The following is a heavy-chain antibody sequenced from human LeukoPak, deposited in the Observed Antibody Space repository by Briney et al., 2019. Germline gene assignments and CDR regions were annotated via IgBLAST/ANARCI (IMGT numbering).Heavy chain of an antibody. V-gene: IGHV4-39*01. J-gene: IGHJ4*02. Sequence: PSETLSLTCTVSGGSISSSSYYWGWIRQPPGKGLEWIGSIYYSGSTYYNPSLKSRVTISVDTSKNQFSLKLTSVTAADTAVYYCCGPVRGVALSWGQGTLVTVSS. D-gene: IGHD3-10*02. CDR1: GGSISSSSYY. CDR2: IYYSGST. CDR3: CGPVRGVALS.